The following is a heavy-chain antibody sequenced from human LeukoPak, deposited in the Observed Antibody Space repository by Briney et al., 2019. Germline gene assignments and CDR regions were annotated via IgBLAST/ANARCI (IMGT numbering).Heavy chain of an antibody. D-gene: IGHD2-2*01. J-gene: IGHJ4*02. CDR1: GYTLTELS. V-gene: IGHV1-24*01. Sequence: ASVKVSCKVSGYTLTELSMHWVRQAPGKGLEWMGGFDPEDGETIYAQKFQGRVTMTEDTSTDTAYMELSSLRSEDTAVYYCATEGSGDIVVVPAAVNWGQGTLVTVSS. CDR3: ATEGSGDIVVVPAAVN. CDR2: FDPEDGET.